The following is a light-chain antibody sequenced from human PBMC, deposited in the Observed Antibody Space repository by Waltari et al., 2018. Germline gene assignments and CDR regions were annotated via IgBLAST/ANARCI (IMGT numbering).Light chain of an antibody. V-gene: IGLV4-69*01. CDR1: SGHRDYA. CDR2: LNSDGSH. J-gene: IGLJ2*01. Sequence: QLVLTQSPSASASLGASVNLTCTLSSGHRDYAIAWHQQQPGKGPRYLMKLNSDGSHNKGDGIPDRFSGSSSGAERYLTISSLQSEDEADYYCHAWRSGILVFAGGTKLTVL. CDR3: HAWRSGILV.